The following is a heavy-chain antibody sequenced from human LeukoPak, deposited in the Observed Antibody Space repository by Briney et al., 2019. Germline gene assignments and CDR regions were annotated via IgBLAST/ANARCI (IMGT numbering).Heavy chain of an antibody. CDR1: GGTFSSYA. V-gene: IGHV1-69*13. CDR3: ARGFYGDYRGINLNYFDY. CDR2: IIPIFGTA. J-gene: IGHJ4*02. D-gene: IGHD4-17*01. Sequence: SVKVSCKASGGTFSSYAISWVRQAPGQGLEWMGGIIPIFGTANYAQMFQGRVTITADESTSTAYMELSSLRSEDTAVYYCARGFYGDYRGINLNYFDYWGQGTLVTVSS.